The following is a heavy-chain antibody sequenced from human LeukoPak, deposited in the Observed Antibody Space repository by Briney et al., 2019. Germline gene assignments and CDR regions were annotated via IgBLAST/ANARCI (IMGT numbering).Heavy chain of an antibody. V-gene: IGHV1-69*04. D-gene: IGHD3-10*01. CDR1: GGTFSSYA. J-gene: IGHJ4*02. CDR3: ARVSLGSAMTTELDY. CDR2: IIPILGIA. Sequence: GASVKVSCKASGGTFSSYAISWVRQAPGQGLEWMGRIIPILGIANYAQKFQGRVTITADKSTSTAYMELSSLRSEDTAVYYCARVSLGSAMTTELDYWGQGTLVTVSS.